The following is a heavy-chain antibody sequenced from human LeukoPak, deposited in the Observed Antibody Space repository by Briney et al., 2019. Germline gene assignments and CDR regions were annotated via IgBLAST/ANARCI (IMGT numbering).Heavy chain of an antibody. D-gene: IGHD2-8*01. J-gene: IGHJ5*02. Sequence: SVKASCKASGFTFTSSAMQWVRQARGQRLEWIGWIVVGSGNTNYAQKFQERVTITRDMSTSTAYMELSSLRSEDTAVYYCAAAPDCTNGVCSPRWFDPWGQGALVTVSS. V-gene: IGHV1-58*02. CDR1: GFTFTSSA. CDR3: AAAPDCTNGVCSPRWFDP. CDR2: IVVGSGNT.